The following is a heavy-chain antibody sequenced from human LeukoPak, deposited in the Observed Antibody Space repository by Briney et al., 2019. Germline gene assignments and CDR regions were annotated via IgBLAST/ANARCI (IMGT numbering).Heavy chain of an antibody. CDR1: GFTVSSNY. CDR2: IYSGGST. CDR3: AQDLGWIHFRN. V-gene: IGHV3-66*01. J-gene: IGHJ4*02. D-gene: IGHD5-18*01. Sequence: GGSLRLSCAASGFTVSSNYMSWVRQAPGKGLEWVSVIYSGGSTYYADSVKGRFTISRDNSKNTLYLQMNSLRAEDTAVYYCAQDLGWIHFRNWGQGTLVTVSS.